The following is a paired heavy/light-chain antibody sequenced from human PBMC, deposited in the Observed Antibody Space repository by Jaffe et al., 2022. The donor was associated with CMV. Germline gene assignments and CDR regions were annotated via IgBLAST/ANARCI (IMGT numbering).Light chain of an antibody. J-gene: IGKJ4*01. CDR1: QSVLYSSNNKNY. Sequence: DIVMTQSPDSLAVSLGERATINCKSSQSVLYSSNNKNYLAWYQQKPGQPPKLLIYWASTRESGVPDRFSGSGSGTDFTLTISSLQAEDVAVYYCQQYYSTLALTFGGGTKVEIK. CDR3: QQYYSTLALT. CDR2: WAS. V-gene: IGKV4-1*01.
Heavy chain of an antibody. V-gene: IGHV4-39*01. Sequence: QLQLQESGPGLVKPSETLSLTCTVSGGSISSSSYYWGWIRQPPGKGLEWIGSIYYSGSTYYNPSLKSRVTISVDTSKNQFSLKLSSVTAADTAVYYCARREGSQYYYDSSGYTFDYWGQGTLVTVSS. CDR1: GGSISSSSYY. CDR2: IYYSGST. J-gene: IGHJ4*02. D-gene: IGHD3-22*01. CDR3: ARREGSQYYYDSSGYTFDY.